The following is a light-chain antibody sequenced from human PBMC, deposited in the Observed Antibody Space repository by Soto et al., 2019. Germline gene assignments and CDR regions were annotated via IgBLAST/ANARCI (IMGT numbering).Light chain of an antibody. J-gene: IGKJ4*01. CDR2: EAS. CDR3: QQRSDWPGLT. V-gene: IGKV3-11*01. CDR1: QSVSSY. Sequence: EIMLTQSPATLSSSPGERATLSCRASQSVSSYLAWYQHKPGQAPRLLIYEASNRATGIPARFSGSGSGTDFTLTISSLEPEDFAVYYCQQRSDWPGLTFGGGTKVEIK.